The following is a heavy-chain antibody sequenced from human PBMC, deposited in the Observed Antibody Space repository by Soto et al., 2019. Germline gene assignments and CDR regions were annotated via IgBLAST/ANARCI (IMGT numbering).Heavy chain of an antibody. Sequence: QVQLQESCPGLVKPSETLSLTCTVSGASISNYYWSWIRQPAGKGLEWIGRIYASGNTNYNPSRKSRVTMSVETSKNQFSLNLNSVTAADTAVYYCARESRSAAGTVEYWGQGTLVTVSP. CDR1: GASISNYY. CDR2: IYASGNT. J-gene: IGHJ4*01. CDR3: ARESRSAAGTVEY. D-gene: IGHD6-13*01. V-gene: IGHV4-4*07.